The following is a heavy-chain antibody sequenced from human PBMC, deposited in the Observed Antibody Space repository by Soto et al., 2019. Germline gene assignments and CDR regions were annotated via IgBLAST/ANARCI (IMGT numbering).Heavy chain of an antibody. CDR3: ARGGSSTPYYYFDY. D-gene: IGHD6-6*01. Sequence: QVQLVQSGTEVKKPGASVKASCKASGYTFSVYTIHWVRQAPGQRLEWMGWINVGNDNTKYSQKFKGRVTITRDTSASIAYMELTSLTSEDTAVYYCARGGSSTPYYYFDYWGQGTLVTVSS. CDR1: GYTFSVYT. J-gene: IGHJ4*02. V-gene: IGHV1-3*01. CDR2: INVGNDNT.